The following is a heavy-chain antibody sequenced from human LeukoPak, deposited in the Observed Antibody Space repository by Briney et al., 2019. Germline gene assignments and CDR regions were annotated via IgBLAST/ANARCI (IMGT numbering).Heavy chain of an antibody. D-gene: IGHD1-1*01. J-gene: IGHJ6*03. Sequence: GGSLRLSCVASGSTFRSYAMSWVRQAPEKGLEWVSGIGDSGDNTYYADSVKGRFTISRDNSRNTVYLHMNSLRAEDTAVYHCAKKQQAGTGWNYMDVWGTGTTVTVSS. CDR1: GSTFRSYA. CDR2: IGDSGDNT. V-gene: IGHV3-23*01. CDR3: AKKQQAGTGWNYMDV.